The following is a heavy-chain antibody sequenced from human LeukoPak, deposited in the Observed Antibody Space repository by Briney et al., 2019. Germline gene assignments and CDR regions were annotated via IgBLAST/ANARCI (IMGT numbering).Heavy chain of an antibody. V-gene: IGHV1-69*13. CDR2: IIPIFGTA. Sequence: SVKLSCKASAGTFSSYAISWVRQAPRQGLDWMGGIIPIFGTANYAQKFKGRVTITADESTSTAYMELSSLRSEDTAVYYCARSYYYDSSGYPLAGMDVWGQGTTVTVSS. CDR3: ARSYYYDSSGYPLAGMDV. CDR1: AGTFSSYA. J-gene: IGHJ6*02. D-gene: IGHD3-22*01.